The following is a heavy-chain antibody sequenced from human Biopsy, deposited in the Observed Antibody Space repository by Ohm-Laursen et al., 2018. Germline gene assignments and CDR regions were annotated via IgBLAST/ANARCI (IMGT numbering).Heavy chain of an antibody. J-gene: IGHJ3*01. CDR2: IIPFFGTS. CDR1: GGTFNGYG. V-gene: IGHV1-69*06. Sequence: SSVKVSCKASGGTFNGYGINWVRQAPGQGLEWMGGIIPFFGTSDYAQTFQGRVTITADKSKSTSYMELTRLRSEDSAVYYCAAGTRYSSGWYNAVDFWGQGTMVTVSS. D-gene: IGHD6-19*01. CDR3: AAGTRYSSGWYNAVDF.